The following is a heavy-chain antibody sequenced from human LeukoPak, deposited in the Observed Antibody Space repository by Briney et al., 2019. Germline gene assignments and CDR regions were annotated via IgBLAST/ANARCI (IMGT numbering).Heavy chain of an antibody. V-gene: IGHV3-30*18. CDR2: ISYDGSNK. J-gene: IGHJ3*02. D-gene: IGHD1-1*01. Sequence: GGSLRLSCAASGFTFSSYEMNWVRQAPGKGLEWVAVISYDGSNKYYADSVKGRFTISRDNSKNTLYLQMNSLRAEDTAVYYCAKDLRYNWNLGNAFDIWGQGTMVTVSS. CDR3: AKDLRYNWNLGNAFDI. CDR1: GFTFSSYE.